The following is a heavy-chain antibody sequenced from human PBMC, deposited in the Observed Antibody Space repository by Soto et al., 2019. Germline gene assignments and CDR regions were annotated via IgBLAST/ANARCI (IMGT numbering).Heavy chain of an antibody. Sequence: EVQLVESGGGLVQPGGSLRLSCAASGFTFSSYWMSWVRQAPGKGLEWVANIKQDGSEKYYVDSVKGRFTISRDNAKNYLYLKMNGLRAEDTPVYYCARDRQYQLLSPNYYYYYMDVWAKGPRSPSP. D-gene: IGHD2-2*01. CDR3: ARDRQYQLLSPNYYYYYMDV. V-gene: IGHV3-7*01. J-gene: IGHJ6*03. CDR1: GFTFSSYW. CDR2: IKQDGSEK.